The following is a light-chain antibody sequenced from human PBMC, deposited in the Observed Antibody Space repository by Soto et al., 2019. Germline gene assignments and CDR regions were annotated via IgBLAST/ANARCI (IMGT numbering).Light chain of an antibody. CDR3: QQYNSDWYT. J-gene: IGKJ2*01. CDR1: QSISNW. CDR2: KAS. V-gene: IGKV1-5*03. Sequence: DIQMTQSPSTLSASVGDRVTITCRASQSISNWLAWYQQKPGKAPKLLIYKASSLESGVPSRFSGSGFGTEFTLTISSLQPDDFATYYCQQYNSDWYTFCQGNKLEIK.